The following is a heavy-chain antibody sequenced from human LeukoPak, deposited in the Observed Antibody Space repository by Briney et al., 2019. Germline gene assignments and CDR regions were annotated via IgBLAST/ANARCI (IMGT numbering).Heavy chain of an antibody. D-gene: IGHD2-2*01. CDR2: IKQDGSEK. CDR3: AGGYCSSTSCYPNWFDP. Sequence: GGSLRLSCAASGFTFSGFWMGWVRQAPGKGLEWVANIKQDGSEKNYVDSVKGRFTISRDNAKNSLYLQMNSLRVEDTAVYYCAGGYCSSTSCYPNWFDPWGQGTLVTVSS. J-gene: IGHJ5*02. V-gene: IGHV3-7*04. CDR1: GFTFSGFW.